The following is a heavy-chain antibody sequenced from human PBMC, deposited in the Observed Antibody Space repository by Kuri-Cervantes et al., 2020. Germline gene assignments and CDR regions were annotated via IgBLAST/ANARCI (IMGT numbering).Heavy chain of an antibody. Sequence: SQTLSLTCAVSGGSISSGGYSWSWIRQPPGKGLEWIGYIYHSGSTYYNPSLKSRVTISVDTSKNQFSLKLSSVTAADTAVYYCARHATDMTIFGVVITPYGMDVWGQGTMVTVSS. CDR1: GGSISSGGYS. J-gene: IGHJ6*02. D-gene: IGHD3-3*01. CDR2: IYHSGST. CDR3: ARHATDMTIFGVVITPYGMDV. V-gene: IGHV4-30-2*01.